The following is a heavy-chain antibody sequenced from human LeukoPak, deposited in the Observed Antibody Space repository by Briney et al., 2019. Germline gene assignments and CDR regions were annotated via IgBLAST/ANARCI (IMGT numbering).Heavy chain of an antibody. V-gene: IGHV4-4*09. CDR1: GGSISSYY. CDR3: ARNLAVGYSSWFDALDV. Sequence: SETLSLTCTVSGGSISSYYWSWIRQPPGKGLEWIGYIYTSRSTNYNPSLKSRVTISVDTSKNQFSLKLSSVTAADTAVYYCARNLAVGYSSWFDALDVWGQGTMVTVSS. J-gene: IGHJ3*01. D-gene: IGHD6-13*01. CDR2: IYTSRST.